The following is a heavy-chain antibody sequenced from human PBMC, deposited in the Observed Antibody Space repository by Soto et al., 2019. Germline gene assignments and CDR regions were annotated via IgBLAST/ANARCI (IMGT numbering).Heavy chain of an antibody. CDR1: GFTFSSYS. CDR2: ISSSSSYI. J-gene: IGHJ4*02. V-gene: IGHV3-21*01. D-gene: IGHD3-22*01. Sequence: EVQLVESGGGLVKPGGSLRLSCAASGFTFSSYSMNWVRQAPGKGLEWVSSISSSSSYIYYADSVKGRFTISRDNAKNSLDLQMNSLRAEDTAVYYWASAEYYYDSSGWYYWGQGTLVTVSS. CDR3: ASAEYYYDSSGWYY.